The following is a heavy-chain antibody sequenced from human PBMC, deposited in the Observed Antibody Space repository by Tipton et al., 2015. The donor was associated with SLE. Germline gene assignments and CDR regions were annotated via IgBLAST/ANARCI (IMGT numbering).Heavy chain of an antibody. CDR3: ARAHNWNYVGD. D-gene: IGHD1-7*01. CDR2: INHSGST. V-gene: IGHV4-34*01. CDR1: GGSFSGYY. Sequence: TLSLTCAVYGGSFSGYYWSWIRQPPGKGLEWIGEINHSGSTNYIPSLKSRVTISVDTSKNQFSLRLNSVTAADTAVYYCARAHNWNYVGDWGQGTLVTVSS. J-gene: IGHJ4*02.